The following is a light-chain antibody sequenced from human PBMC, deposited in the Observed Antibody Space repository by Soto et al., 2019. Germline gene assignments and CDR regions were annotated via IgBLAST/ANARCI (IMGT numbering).Light chain of an antibody. CDR1: QTIYSN. J-gene: IGKJ1*01. V-gene: IGKV3-15*01. CDR2: RSS. Sequence: IGMTQSPATLSVSAGERATLSCRASQTIYSNVAWYQQRPGQPPRLLIYRSSSRATGIPARFSGSGSGTEFTLTINSLQSEDFAVYYCQQYQNLWTFGQGTKVDIK. CDR3: QQYQNLWT.